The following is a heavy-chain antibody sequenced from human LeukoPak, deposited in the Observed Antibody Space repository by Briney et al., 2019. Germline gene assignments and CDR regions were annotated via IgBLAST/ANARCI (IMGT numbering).Heavy chain of an antibody. CDR3: ARDSCSSTSCYKGISAFDI. Sequence: GGSLRLSCAASGFTFSDYYMSWIRQAPGKGLEWVSYISSSGSTIYYADSVKGRFTISRDNAKNSLYLQMNSLRAEDTAVYYCARDSCSSTSCYKGISAFDIWGQGTMVTVSS. CDR2: ISSSGSTI. CDR1: GFTFSDYY. D-gene: IGHD2-2*02. V-gene: IGHV3-11*04. J-gene: IGHJ3*02.